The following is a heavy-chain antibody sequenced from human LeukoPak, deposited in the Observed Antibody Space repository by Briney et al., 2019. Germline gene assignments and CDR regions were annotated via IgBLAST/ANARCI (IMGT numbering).Heavy chain of an antibody. V-gene: IGHV1-69*04. Sequence: SVKVSCKTSGGTFSSSAITWVRQAPGQGLEWMGRIIPVLNITTYAQKFQGSVTITADTSTSTVYMELNSLRSEETAVYYCARDQGLTAPPPYGLDVWGQGTTVIVSS. D-gene: IGHD5-18*01. J-gene: IGHJ6*02. CDR1: GGTFSSSA. CDR2: IIPVLNIT. CDR3: ARDQGLTAPPPYGLDV.